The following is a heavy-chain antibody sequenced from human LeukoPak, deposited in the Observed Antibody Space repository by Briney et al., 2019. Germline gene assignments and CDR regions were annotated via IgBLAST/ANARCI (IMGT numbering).Heavy chain of an antibody. D-gene: IGHD3-3*01. J-gene: IGHJ4*02. CDR3: ARGSVDFWSGYFDY. Sequence: SETLSLTCTVSGGSISSSSYYWGWIRQPPGKGLEWIGSIYYSGSTYYNPSLKSRVTISVDTSKNQFSLKLSSVTAADTAVYYCARGSVDFWSGYFDYWGQGTLVTVSS. CDR2: IYYSGST. CDR1: GGSISSSSYY. V-gene: IGHV4-39*07.